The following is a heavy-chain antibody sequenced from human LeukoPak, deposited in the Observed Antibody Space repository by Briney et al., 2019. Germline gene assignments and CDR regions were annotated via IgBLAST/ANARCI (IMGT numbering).Heavy chain of an antibody. D-gene: IGHD3-10*01. Sequence: LGGSLRLSCAASGFTFSSYSMNWVRQAPGKGLEWVANIKQDGSEKYYVDSVKGRFTVSRDNAEKSLSLQMNSLRPEDTAVYYCARVQYYYGSGTYYNPHFFDWWGHGTLVTVSS. J-gene: IGHJ4*01. V-gene: IGHV3-7*03. CDR1: GFTFSSYS. CDR2: IKQDGSEK. CDR3: ARVQYYYGSGTYYNPHFFDW.